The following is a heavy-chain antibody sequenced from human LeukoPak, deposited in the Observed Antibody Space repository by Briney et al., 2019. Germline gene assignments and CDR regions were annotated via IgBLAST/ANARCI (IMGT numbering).Heavy chain of an antibody. D-gene: IGHD6-19*01. J-gene: IGHJ4*02. CDR3: ARGRLKRVPFTKVAGALDY. V-gene: IGHV1-18*01. Sequence: ASVKVSCKASGYTFRNYGITWVRQAPGQGLEWMGWIGTYNGNTDYAQKFQGRVIMTADTSTTTAHMELRSLRSDDTAVYYCARGRLKRVPFTKVAGALDYWGQGTRDTVSS. CDR2: IGTYNGNT. CDR1: GYTFRNYG.